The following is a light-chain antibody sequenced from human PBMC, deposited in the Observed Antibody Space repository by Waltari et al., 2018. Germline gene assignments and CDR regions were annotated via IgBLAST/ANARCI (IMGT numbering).Light chain of an antibody. V-gene: IGLV4-69*01. CDR3: QTGGHGTWV. Sequence: QLVLTQSPSASASLGASVKLTCTLSSGHSSNVIAWLQQQPEKGPRHVMKVNSDGSHSKGDEIPGRFSGSSSGAERYLTISSVQPEDEADYYCQTGGHGTWVFGGGTKLTVL. J-gene: IGLJ3*02. CDR1: SGHSSNV. CDR2: VNSDGSH.